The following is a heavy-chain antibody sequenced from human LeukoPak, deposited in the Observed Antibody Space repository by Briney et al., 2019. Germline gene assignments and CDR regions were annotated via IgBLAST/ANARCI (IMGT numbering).Heavy chain of an antibody. V-gene: IGHV3-30*18. CDR2: ISYDGRNK. CDR1: GFSFSTYG. J-gene: IGHJ4*02. CDR3: AKDGSLGAADYYFDY. D-gene: IGHD6-13*01. Sequence: GGSLRLSCAASGFSFSTYGMHWVRQAPGKGLEWVTGISYDGRNKYHGDSVKGRFTISRDNSKNTLYLQMDSLRPEDTAVYYCAKDGSLGAADYYFDYWGQGTLVTVSS.